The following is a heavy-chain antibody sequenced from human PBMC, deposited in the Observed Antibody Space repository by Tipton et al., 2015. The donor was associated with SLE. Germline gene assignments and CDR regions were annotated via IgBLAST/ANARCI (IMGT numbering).Heavy chain of an antibody. Sequence: SLRLSCTASGFAFSSYAMSWVRQAPGKGLEWVSAISGSGGSTYYADSVKGRFTISRDNSKNTLYLQMNSLRAEDTAVYYCAKDPTYYYDSSGYPDYWGQGTLVTVSS. D-gene: IGHD3-22*01. CDR1: GFAFSSYA. CDR3: AKDPTYYYDSSGYPDY. J-gene: IGHJ4*02. V-gene: IGHV3-23*01. CDR2: ISGSGGST.